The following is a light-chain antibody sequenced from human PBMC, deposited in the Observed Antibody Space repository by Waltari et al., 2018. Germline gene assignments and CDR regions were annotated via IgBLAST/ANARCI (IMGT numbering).Light chain of an antibody. CDR1: SSNIGRNT. V-gene: IGLV1-44*01. CDR2: SNN. CDR3: AAWDDSLNGWV. J-gene: IGLJ3*02. Sequence: QSVLTQPPSASGTPGQRVTIPCSGSSSNIGRNTVNWYQQLPGTAPKLLIYSNNQRPSGVPDRFSGSKSGTSASLAISGLQSEDEADYYCAAWDDSLNGWVFGGGTKLTVL.